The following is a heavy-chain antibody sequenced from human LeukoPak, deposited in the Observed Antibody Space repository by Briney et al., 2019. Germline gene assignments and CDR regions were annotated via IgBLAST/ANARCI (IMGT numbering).Heavy chain of an antibody. CDR1: GFTFSSYG. Sequence: GGSLRLSCAASGFTFSSYGMHWVRQAPGKGLEWVAVIWYDGSNKYYADSVKGRFTISRDNSKNTLYLQMNSLRAEDKAVYYCAKPSYSSRRSGFDYWGQGTLVTVPS. J-gene: IGHJ4*02. CDR2: IWYDGSNK. V-gene: IGHV3-33*06. D-gene: IGHD6-19*01. CDR3: AKPSYSSRRSGFDY.